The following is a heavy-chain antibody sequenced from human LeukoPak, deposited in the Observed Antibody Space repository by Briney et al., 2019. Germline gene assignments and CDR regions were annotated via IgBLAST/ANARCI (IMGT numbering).Heavy chain of an antibody. CDR1: RFTFSTYS. Sequence: GGSLRLSYAASRFTFSTYSMNWVRQAPGKGLELVSAISSSSGYIYYADSVKGRFTISRDNAKNSLYLQMNSLRAEDTAVYYCARDKFHSSSFPNAFDIWGQGTMVTVSS. V-gene: IGHV3-21*01. D-gene: IGHD6-13*01. J-gene: IGHJ3*02. CDR2: ISSSSGYI. CDR3: ARDKFHSSSFPNAFDI.